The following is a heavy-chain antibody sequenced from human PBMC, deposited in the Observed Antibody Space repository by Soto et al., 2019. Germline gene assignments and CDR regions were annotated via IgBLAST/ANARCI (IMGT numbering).Heavy chain of an antibody. D-gene: IGHD3-10*02. CDR3: TTDCATIFFDP. CDR2: IKTKADAGTT. Sequence: QLVESGGGLVQPGGSLRLSCAASGFTFKNAWMSWVRQAPGKGLEWVGRIKTKADAGTTDYAAPVKGRFTISRDDSKNTLYLQMNSLKNEGTALYSWTTDCATIFFDPRGQGTLVTVAS. J-gene: IGHJ5*02. CDR1: GFTFKNAW. V-gene: IGHV3-15*01.